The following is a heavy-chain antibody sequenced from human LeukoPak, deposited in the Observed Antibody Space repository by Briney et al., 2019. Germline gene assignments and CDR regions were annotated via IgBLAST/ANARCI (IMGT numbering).Heavy chain of an antibody. CDR2: IRSKANSYAT. CDR3: TRQRWLQPKYYYYYMDV. CDR1: GFTFSGSA. J-gene: IGHJ6*03. Sequence: PGGSLRLSCAASGFTFSGSAMHWVRQASGKGLEWVGRIRSKANSYATAYAASVKGRFTISRDDSKNTAYLQMNSLKTEDTAVYYCTRQRWLQPKYYYYYMDVWGKGTTVTVSS. V-gene: IGHV3-73*01. D-gene: IGHD5-24*01.